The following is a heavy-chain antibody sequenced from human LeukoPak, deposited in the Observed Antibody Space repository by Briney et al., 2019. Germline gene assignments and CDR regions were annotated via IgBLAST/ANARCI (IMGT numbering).Heavy chain of an antibody. J-gene: IGHJ4*02. Sequence: GGSLRLSCAGSGFNFSDNHMSWIRQAPGKWLEWISYISSRGYTIYYADSVKGRLTISRDNAKNFLYLEMQSLRAEDTAVYYCASQEGVRYFDYWGQGSLVTVSS. CDR3: ASQEGVRYFDY. CDR2: ISSRGYTI. D-gene: IGHD1-1*01. V-gene: IGHV3-11*01. CDR1: GFNFSDNH.